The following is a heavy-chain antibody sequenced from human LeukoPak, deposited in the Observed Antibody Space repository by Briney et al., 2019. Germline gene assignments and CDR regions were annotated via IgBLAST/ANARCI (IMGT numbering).Heavy chain of an antibody. Sequence: PSETLSLTCTVSSGSLSSYYWSWIRQPAGKGLEWIGRIYSSGSTNYNPSLKSRVTISVDTSKNQFSLKLSSVTAADTAVYYCARHFNYDILTGYQGGDFDYWGQGTLVTVSS. CDR2: IYSSGST. CDR3: ARHFNYDILTGYQGGDFDY. CDR1: SGSLSSYY. J-gene: IGHJ4*02. V-gene: IGHV4-4*07. D-gene: IGHD3-9*01.